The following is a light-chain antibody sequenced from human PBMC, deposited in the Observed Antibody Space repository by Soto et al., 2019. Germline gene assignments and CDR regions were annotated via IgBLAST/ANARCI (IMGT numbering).Light chain of an antibody. CDR3: QQYTNWPPS. J-gene: IGKJ4*01. Sequence: EIVKTQSPATLSVSPGERATLSCRASQSISSNLAWYQQTPGQAPRLLIYAASTRATGFPARFSGSGSGTEFTLTISSLQSEDFAVYYCQQYTNWPPSFGGGTKVQIK. CDR2: AAS. V-gene: IGKV3-15*01. CDR1: QSISSN.